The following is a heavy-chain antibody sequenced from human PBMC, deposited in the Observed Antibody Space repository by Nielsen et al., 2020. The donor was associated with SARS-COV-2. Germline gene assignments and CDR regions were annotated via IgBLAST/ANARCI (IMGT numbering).Heavy chain of an antibody. V-gene: IGHV3-74*01. CDR2: INSDGSST. CDR1: GFTFRTYW. CDR3: VRGLQVPNGLAHR. Sequence: GGSLRLSCAASGFTFRTYWMHWVRQAPGKGLVWVSRINSDGSSTSYADSVKGRFTISRDNAKNTLYLQMNSLRAEDTAVYYCVRGLQVPNGLAHRWGQGTLVTVSS. J-gene: IGHJ4*02. D-gene: IGHD3-16*01.